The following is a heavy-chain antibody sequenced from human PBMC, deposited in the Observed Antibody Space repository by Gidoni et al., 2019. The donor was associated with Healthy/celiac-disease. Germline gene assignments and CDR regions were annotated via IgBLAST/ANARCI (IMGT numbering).Heavy chain of an antibody. CDR3: ARDRYGDYHNWFDP. V-gene: IGHV3-30-3*01. J-gene: IGHJ5*02. Sequence: QVQLVESGGGVVQPGRSLRLSCAASGFTLRSYAMHWVRQAPGKGLEWVAVISYDGSNKYYADSVKGRFTISRDNSKNTLYLQMNSLRAEDTAVYYCARDRYGDYHNWFDPWGQGTLVTVSS. CDR1: GFTLRSYA. D-gene: IGHD4-17*01. CDR2: ISYDGSNK.